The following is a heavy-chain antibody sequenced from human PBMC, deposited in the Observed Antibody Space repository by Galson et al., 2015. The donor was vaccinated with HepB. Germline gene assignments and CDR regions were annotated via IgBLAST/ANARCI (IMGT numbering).Heavy chain of an antibody. CDR3: ARDEHSHYYYDT. Sequence: SLRLSCAASGFTFSHYWIHWVHQTPGKGLLWVSRINTDGSDTSYADSVKGRFTISRDNAKNTLFLQMNSLRAEDTAVYYCARDEHSHYYYDTWGQGTLVTVSS. J-gene: IGHJ5*02. V-gene: IGHV3-74*01. CDR2: INTDGSDT. CDR1: GFTFSHYW. D-gene: IGHD3-22*01.